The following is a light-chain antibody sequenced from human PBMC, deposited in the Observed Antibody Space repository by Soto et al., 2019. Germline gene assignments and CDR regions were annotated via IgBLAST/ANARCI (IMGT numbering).Light chain of an antibody. Sequence: QSALTQPASVSGSPGQSITISCTGTTSDFGFYNYVSWYQHHPGKAPKLLIYEVTNRHSGVSNRFSGSKSGNTASLNISGLQAEDEADYYCSSYTSSTDYVFGTGTKVTVL. V-gene: IGLV2-14*01. CDR1: TSDFGFYNY. CDR3: SSYTSSTDYV. J-gene: IGLJ1*01. CDR2: EVT.